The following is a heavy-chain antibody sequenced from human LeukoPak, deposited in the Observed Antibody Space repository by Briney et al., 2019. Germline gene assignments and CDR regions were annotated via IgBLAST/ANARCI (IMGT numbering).Heavy chain of an antibody. V-gene: IGHV3-66*01. D-gene: IGHD3-22*01. CDR3: ARVRNYYDSSGYYDGAFDI. CDR1: GFTVSSNY. J-gene: IGHJ3*02. Sequence: TGGSLRLSCAASGFTVSSNYMSWVRQAPGKGLEWVSVIYSGGSTYYADSVKGRFTISRDNSKNTLYLQMNSLRAEDTAVYYCARVRNYYDSSGYYDGAFDIWGQGTMVTVSS. CDR2: IYSGGST.